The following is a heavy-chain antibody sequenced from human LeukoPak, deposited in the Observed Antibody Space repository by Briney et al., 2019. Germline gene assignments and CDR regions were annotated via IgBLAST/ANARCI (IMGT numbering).Heavy chain of an antibody. CDR3: TLAAAGPNWFDP. Sequence: ASVKVSCKASGYTFTSYDINWVRQATGQGLEWMGWMNPNSGNTSYAQKFQGRVTMTRNTSISTAYMELSSLRSEDTAVYYCTLAAAGPNWFDPWGQGTLVTVSS. V-gene: IGHV1-8*01. CDR2: MNPNSGNT. J-gene: IGHJ5*02. CDR1: GYTFTSYD. D-gene: IGHD6-13*01.